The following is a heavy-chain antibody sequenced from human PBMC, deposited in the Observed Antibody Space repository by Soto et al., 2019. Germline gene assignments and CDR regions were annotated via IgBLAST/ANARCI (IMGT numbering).Heavy chain of an antibody. D-gene: IGHD3-3*01. Sequence: ETLSLTCTVTGGTISGYYWTWIRQSAGGGLEWIGRIYSSGSTNYNPSLKSRVTISLDTSMNHFSLRLSSVTAADTAVYYCARGQRFSDWFDPWGQGTLVTVSS. CDR1: GGTISGYY. J-gene: IGHJ5*02. CDR2: IYSSGST. V-gene: IGHV4-4*07. CDR3: ARGQRFSDWFDP.